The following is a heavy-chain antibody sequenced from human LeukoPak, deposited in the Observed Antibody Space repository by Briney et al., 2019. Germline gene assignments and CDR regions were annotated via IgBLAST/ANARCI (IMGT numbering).Heavy chain of an antibody. V-gene: IGHV4-4*02. Sequence: SETLSLTCAVSGDSISNSNWWSWVRQPPGKGLQWIGEIYHGGSTNYNPSLKSRVTISVDTSKNQFSLKLSSVTAADTAVYYCAKELSEVATISPFDFWGQGTLVTVSS. CDR3: AKELSEVATISPFDF. CDR1: GDSISNSNW. D-gene: IGHD5-24*01. CDR2: IYHGGST. J-gene: IGHJ4*02.